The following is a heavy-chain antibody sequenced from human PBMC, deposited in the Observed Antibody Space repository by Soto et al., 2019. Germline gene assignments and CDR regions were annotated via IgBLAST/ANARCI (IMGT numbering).Heavy chain of an antibody. Sequence: QPGGSLRLSCAASGFTFSSYAMHWVRQAPGKGLEYVSAISRNGGSTYYANSVKGRFTISRDNSKNTLYLQMGSLRAEDMAVYYCAGSGGSRRMDVWGKGTTVTVSS. D-gene: IGHD2-15*01. CDR1: GFTFSSYA. J-gene: IGHJ6*04. CDR3: AGSGGSRRMDV. V-gene: IGHV3-64*01. CDR2: ISRNGGST.